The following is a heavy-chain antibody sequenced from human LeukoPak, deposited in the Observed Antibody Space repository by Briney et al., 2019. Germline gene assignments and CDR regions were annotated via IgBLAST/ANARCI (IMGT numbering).Heavy chain of an antibody. CDR3: ARDLHSGAYTFDS. CDR2: ISSISSII. Sequence: GGSLRLSCVASGFTFNSFSMNWVRQAPGKGLEWVSCISSISSIIYYAGSVKGRFTISRDNAKNSLYLQMNSLRDEDTAVYYCARDLHSGAYTFDSWGQGTLVTVSS. CDR1: GFTFNSFS. V-gene: IGHV3-48*02. D-gene: IGHD1-26*01. J-gene: IGHJ4*02.